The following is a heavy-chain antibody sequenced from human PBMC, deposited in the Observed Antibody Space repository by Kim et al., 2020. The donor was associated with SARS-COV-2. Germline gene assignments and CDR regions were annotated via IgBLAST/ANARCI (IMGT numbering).Heavy chain of an antibody. J-gene: IGHJ1*01. D-gene: IGHD2-2*01. CDR3: TSSVYCSSTSCYGGAEYFQH. CDR2: IRSKAYGGTT. Sequence: GGSLRLSCTASGFTFGDYAMSWFRQAPGKGLEWVGFIRSKAYGGTTEYAASVKGRFTISRDDSKSIAYLQMNSLKTEDTAVYYCTSSVYCSSTSCYGGAEYFQHWGQGTLVTVSS. CDR1: GFTFGDYA. V-gene: IGHV3-49*03.